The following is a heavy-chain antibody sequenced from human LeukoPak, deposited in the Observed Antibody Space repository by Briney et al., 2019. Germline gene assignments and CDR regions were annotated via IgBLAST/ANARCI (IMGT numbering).Heavy chain of an antibody. J-gene: IGHJ4*02. CDR1: GGSISSSSYY. D-gene: IGHD6-19*01. CDR3: ARVTIAVAGTGDY. CDR2: IYYSGST. V-gene: IGHV4-39*01. Sequence: SETLSLTCTVSGGSISSSSYYWGWIRPPPGKGLEWIGSIYYSGSTYYNPSLKSRVTISVDTSKNQFSLKLSSVTAADTAVYYCARVTIAVAGTGDYWGQGTLVTVSS.